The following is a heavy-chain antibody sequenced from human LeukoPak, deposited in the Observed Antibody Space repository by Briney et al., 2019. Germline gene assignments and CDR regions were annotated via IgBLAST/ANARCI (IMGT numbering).Heavy chain of an antibody. CDR3: ARARGGYNGYAFDI. Sequence: GGSLRLSCAASGFAFSSYWMHWVRQAPGKGLVWVSRIKSDGSNTTYADSVKGRFTISRDNAKNTLSLQMNSLRAEDTAVYFCARARGGYNGYAFDIWGQGTLVTVSS. J-gene: IGHJ4*02. CDR1: GFAFSSYW. CDR2: IKSDGSNT. D-gene: IGHD5-12*01. V-gene: IGHV3-74*03.